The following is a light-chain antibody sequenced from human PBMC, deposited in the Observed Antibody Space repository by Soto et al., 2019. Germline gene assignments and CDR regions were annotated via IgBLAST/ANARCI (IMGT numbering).Light chain of an antibody. CDR3: KQYNDWPPLT. CDR1: QSITTN. CDR2: GAS. Sequence: EKVLTQSPVTLSVSLGERATLSCRASQSITTNLAWYQQKPGQAPRLLIFGASNRVPGIPARFSGSGSGTEFALTISSLQSEDSAIYYCKQYNDWPPLTFGGGTKVEI. J-gene: IGKJ4*02. V-gene: IGKV3-15*01.